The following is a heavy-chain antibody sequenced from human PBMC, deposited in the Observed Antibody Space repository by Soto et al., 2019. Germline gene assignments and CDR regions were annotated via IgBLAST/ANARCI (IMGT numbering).Heavy chain of an antibody. CDR2: INPNSGDT. CDR1: GYTFTGYY. V-gene: IGHV1-2*02. D-gene: IGHD6-19*01. CDR3: ARREQWLENFDY. Sequence: QVQLVQSGAEVKKPGASVKVSCKTSGYTFTGYYIHWIRQAPGQGHEWMGWINPNSGDTNYSQDFQGRVTMTTDTSFTTAYVELTRLRSDDTAVYYCARREQWLENFDYWGQGTLVTVSS. J-gene: IGHJ4*02.